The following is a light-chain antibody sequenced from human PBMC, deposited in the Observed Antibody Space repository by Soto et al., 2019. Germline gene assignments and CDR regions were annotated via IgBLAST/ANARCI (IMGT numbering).Light chain of an antibody. V-gene: IGKV1-5*03. J-gene: IGKJ1*01. CDR2: EVS. CDR3: QHYDTYSPMWT. Sequence: DIQLAQSPSTLSASVGDRITITCRATQSINWLAWYQQKPGKAPKLLLFEVSRLESGVPSRFSGSGSGTEFTLTISSLQPDDFVTYYCQHYDTYSPMWTFGQGTNVDIK. CDR1: QSINW.